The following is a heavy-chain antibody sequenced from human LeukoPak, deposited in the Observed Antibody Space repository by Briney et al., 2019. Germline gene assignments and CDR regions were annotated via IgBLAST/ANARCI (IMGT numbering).Heavy chain of an antibody. CDR2: ISGSGGST. V-gene: IGHV3-23*01. J-gene: IGHJ4*02. CDR3: AKEWVDIVVVVAATRGPFDY. D-gene: IGHD2-15*01. CDR1: GFTFSSYA. Sequence: PGGSLRLSCAASGFTFSSYAMSWVRQAPGKGLEWVSAISGSGGSTSYADSVKGRFTISRDNSKNTLYLQMNSLRAEDTAVYYCAKEWVDIVVVVAATRGPFDYWGQGTLVTVSS.